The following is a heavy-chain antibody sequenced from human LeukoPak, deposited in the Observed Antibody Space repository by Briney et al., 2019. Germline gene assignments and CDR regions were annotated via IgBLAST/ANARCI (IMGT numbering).Heavy chain of an antibody. CDR1: GYTFINYY. CDR3: ARDYDFWSGYSPTFDY. Sequence: VASVKVSCKASGYTFINYYMHWVRQAPGQGLEWMGIINPSGGSTRYAQKFQGRVTMTRDTSISTAYMELSRLTSDDTAVYYCARDYDFWSGYSPTFDYWGQGTLVTVSS. CDR2: INPSGGST. J-gene: IGHJ4*02. D-gene: IGHD3-3*01. V-gene: IGHV1-46*01.